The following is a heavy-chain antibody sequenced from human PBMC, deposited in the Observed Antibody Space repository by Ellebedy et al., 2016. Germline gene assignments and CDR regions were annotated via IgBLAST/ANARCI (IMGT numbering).Heavy chain of an antibody. CDR3: ARDSRKGVVTRYAFDI. J-gene: IGHJ3*02. Sequence: SETLSLTXAISGDSVSTNSAAWNWIRQSPSRGLEWLGRTYYRSKWYNDYAVSVKSRITINPDTSKNQFSLQLNSVTPEDTAVYYCARDSRKGVVTRYAFDIWGQGTMVTVSS. D-gene: IGHD4-23*01. V-gene: IGHV6-1*01. CDR2: TYYRSKWYN. CDR1: GDSVSTNSAA.